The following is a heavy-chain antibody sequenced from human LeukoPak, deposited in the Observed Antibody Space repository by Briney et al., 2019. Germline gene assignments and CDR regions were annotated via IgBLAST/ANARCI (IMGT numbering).Heavy chain of an antibody. D-gene: IGHD2-15*01. J-gene: IGHJ6*02. Sequence: SETLSLTCTISGDSISSYYWSWIRQPAGKGLEWIGRISTSGSINYNPSLKSRVTMSVDTSKNQFSLKLSSVTAADTAVYYCARVPYCSGGSCNYYYYYGMDVWGQGTTVTVSS. CDR3: ARVPYCSGGSCNYYYYYGMDV. CDR1: GDSISSYY. V-gene: IGHV4-4*07. CDR2: ISTSGSI.